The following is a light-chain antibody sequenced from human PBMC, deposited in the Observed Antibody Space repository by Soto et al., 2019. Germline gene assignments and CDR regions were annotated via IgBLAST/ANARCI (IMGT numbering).Light chain of an antibody. Sequence: QCVLTQPPSVSGAPGQRVTIPCTGSSSNIGAGYDVHWYQQLPGTAPELLIYGNSNRPSGAPDRFSGSKSGTSASLAITGLRSEEEAFFYYQSYDRGVSGGVFGRGTKATV. CDR1: SSNIGAGYD. CDR3: QSYDRGVSGGV. J-gene: IGLJ1*01. CDR2: GNS. V-gene: IGLV1-40*01.